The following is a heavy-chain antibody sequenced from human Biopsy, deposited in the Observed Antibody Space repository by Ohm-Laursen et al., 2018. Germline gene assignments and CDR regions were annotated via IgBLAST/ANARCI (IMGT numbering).Heavy chain of an antibody. Sequence: SDTLSLTWPVSGGSISSNYWSWIRQTPGKGLEWIGYIYYSGSTNYNPSLKSRATISVDTSKNQLSLRLNSVTAADTAVYYCARATNSTGWPYYYFYGMDVWGQGTTVTVSS. CDR3: ARATNSTGWPYYYFYGMDV. CDR1: GGSISSNY. CDR2: IYYSGST. D-gene: IGHD2/OR15-2a*01. V-gene: IGHV4-59*07. J-gene: IGHJ6*02.